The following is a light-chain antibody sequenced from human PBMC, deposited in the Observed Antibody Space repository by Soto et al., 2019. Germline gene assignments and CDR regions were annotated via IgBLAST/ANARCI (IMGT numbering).Light chain of an antibody. J-gene: IGKJ1*01. CDR3: LQDLSYPRT. CDR2: AAS. CDR1: QVIRSS. Sequence: AIQMTQSPSSLSASVGDRVTITCRASQVIRSSLGWYQQKPGKAPKLLIFAASNLHTGVPSRFSGSGSGTDCTITIRSLSPEDFATYFCLQDLSYPRTFDQGTKVDIK. V-gene: IGKV1-6*01.